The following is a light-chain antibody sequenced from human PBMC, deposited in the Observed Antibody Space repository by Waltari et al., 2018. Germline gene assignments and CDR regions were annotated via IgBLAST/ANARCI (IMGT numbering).Light chain of an antibody. J-gene: IGKJ1*01. Sequence: EIVWTQSPGPLSLSPGDRDTLSCRASQSVSRALAWYQQKPGQAPRLLIYDASIRATGIPDRFSGSGSGTDFSLTISRLEPEDFAVYYCQHYVTLPVTFGQGTKVEIK. V-gene: IGKV3-20*01. CDR3: QHYVTLPVT. CDR2: DAS. CDR1: QSVSRA.